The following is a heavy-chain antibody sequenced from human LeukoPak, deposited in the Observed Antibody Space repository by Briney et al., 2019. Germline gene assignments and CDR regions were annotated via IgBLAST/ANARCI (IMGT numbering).Heavy chain of an antibody. CDR2: IYTSGST. D-gene: IGHD3-3*01. Sequence: PSETLSLTCPVYAGSISSYYWSWIRQPAGNGLEWIGRIYTSGSTNYNPSLKRRVTMSVDTSKNQLSLKLSSVTAADTAVYYCAGTIFGVVIIPRYFDYWGQGTLVTVSS. V-gene: IGHV4-4*07. CDR3: AGTIFGVVIIPRYFDY. J-gene: IGHJ4*02. CDR1: AGSISSYY.